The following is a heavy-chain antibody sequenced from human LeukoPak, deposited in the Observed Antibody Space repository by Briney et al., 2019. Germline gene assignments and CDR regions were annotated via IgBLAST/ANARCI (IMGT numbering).Heavy chain of an antibody. Sequence: PGGSLRLSCAASGFTFSSYGMSWVRQAPGKGLEWVAVISYDGSNKYYADSVKGRFTISRDNSKNTLYLQMNSLRAEDTAVYYCARGSSGGLLGGAFDIWGQGTMVTVSS. CDR3: ARGSSGGLLGGAFDI. V-gene: IGHV3-30*03. CDR2: ISYDGSNK. D-gene: IGHD2-15*01. CDR1: GFTFSSYG. J-gene: IGHJ3*02.